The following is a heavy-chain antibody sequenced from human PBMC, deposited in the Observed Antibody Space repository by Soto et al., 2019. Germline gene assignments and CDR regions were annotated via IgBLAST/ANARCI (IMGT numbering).Heavy chain of an antibody. D-gene: IGHD3-3*01. CDR3: ATSCDSWFDP. V-gene: IGHV1-18*04. CDR2: INVNNANT. CDR1: GYSFTSYG. J-gene: IGHJ5*02. Sequence: QIQLVQSGAEVKKPGASVKVSCKASGYSFTSYGVSWVRQDPGQGLAWMGWINVNNANTNDVQKLQGRVTMTTDTSTSTAYMELRSLRADDTALYYCATSCDSWFDPWGQGTLVTVSS.